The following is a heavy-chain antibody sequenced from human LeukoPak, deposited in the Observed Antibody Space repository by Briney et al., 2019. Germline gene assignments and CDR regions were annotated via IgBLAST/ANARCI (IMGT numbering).Heavy chain of an antibody. CDR1: GFTFSSYA. D-gene: IGHD6-6*01. CDR3: VKDRSIAAPNNDFFDS. CDR2: ISSNGTTT. V-gene: IGHV3-64D*06. J-gene: IGHJ5*01. Sequence: GGSLRLSCAASGFTFSSYAMSWVRQAPGKGLEFVSHISSNGTTTYYADSVKGRFTISRDNSKNTLYLQMSSLRADDTAVYYCVKDRSIAAPNNDFFDSWGQGALVTVSS.